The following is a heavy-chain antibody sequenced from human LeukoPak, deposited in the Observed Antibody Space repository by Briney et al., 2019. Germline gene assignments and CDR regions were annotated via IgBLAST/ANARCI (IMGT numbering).Heavy chain of an antibody. J-gene: IGHJ4*02. CDR3: ASGDSGARNDY. CDR2: IHSGGSVS. V-gene: IGHV3-74*01. Sequence: GGSLRLSCAASGFTLSSYWVHWVRQAPGKGLVWVSRIHSGGSVSSYADSVKGRFTISRDNAKNTVSLQMNSLRAEDTAVYYCASGDSGARNDYWGQGTLVTVSS. D-gene: IGHD6-6*01. CDR1: GFTLSSYW.